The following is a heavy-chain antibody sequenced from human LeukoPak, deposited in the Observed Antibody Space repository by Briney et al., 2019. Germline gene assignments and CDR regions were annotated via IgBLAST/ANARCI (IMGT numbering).Heavy chain of an antibody. CDR1: GFTFSNYG. D-gene: IGHD2-21*01. Sequence: GGSLRLSCAASGFTFSNYGMLWVRQAPGKGLEWVAFIPYDGSNKYYADSLQGRFTISRDNSMNTLYLQMSSLRAEDTAIYYCAKDICGGNCYPHGGYWGQGALVTVSS. J-gene: IGHJ4*02. CDR2: IPYDGSNK. CDR3: AKDICGGNCYPHGGY. V-gene: IGHV3-30*02.